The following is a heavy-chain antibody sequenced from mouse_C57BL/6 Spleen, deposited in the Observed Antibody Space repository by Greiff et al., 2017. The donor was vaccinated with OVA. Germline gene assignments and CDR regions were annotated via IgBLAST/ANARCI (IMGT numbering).Heavy chain of an antibody. J-gene: IGHJ1*03. Sequence: QRVESGGDLVKPGGSLKLSCAASGFTFSSYGMSWVRQTPDKRLEWVATISSGGSYTYYPDSVKGRFTISRDNAKNTLYLQMSSLKSEDTAMYYCARYGSSPYFDVWGTGTTVTVSS. D-gene: IGHD1-1*01. CDR2: ISSGGSYT. CDR3: ARYGSSPYFDV. CDR1: GFTFSSYG. V-gene: IGHV5-6*01.